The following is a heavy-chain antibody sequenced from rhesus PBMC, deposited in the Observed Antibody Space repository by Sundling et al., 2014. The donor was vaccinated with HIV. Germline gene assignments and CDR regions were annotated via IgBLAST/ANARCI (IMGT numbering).Heavy chain of an antibody. CDR1: GGSISSNY. V-gene: IGHV4-169*01. J-gene: IGHJ4*01. CDR3: ARVILAGTLFDY. CDR2: IYGSGSST. Sequence: QVQLQESGPGLVKPSETLSLTCAVSGGSISSNYWSWIRQAPGKGLEWIGYIYGSGSSTNYNPSLKSRVTLSVDTSKNQLSLKLSSMTAADTAVYYCARVILAGTLFDYWGQGVLVTVSS. D-gene: IGHD1-1-1*01.